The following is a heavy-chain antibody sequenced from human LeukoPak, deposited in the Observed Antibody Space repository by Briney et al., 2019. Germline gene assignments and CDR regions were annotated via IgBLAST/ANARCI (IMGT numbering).Heavy chain of an antibody. CDR3: ARGSIRYGSGKHY. CDR2: INHSGST. Sequence: SETLSLTCAVYGGSFSGYYWSWIRQPPGKGLEWIGEINHSGSTNYNPSLKSRVTISVDTSKNQFSPKLSSVTAADTAVYYCARGSIRYGSGKHYWGQGTLVTVSS. J-gene: IGHJ4*02. CDR1: GGSFSGYY. D-gene: IGHD3-10*01. V-gene: IGHV4-34*01.